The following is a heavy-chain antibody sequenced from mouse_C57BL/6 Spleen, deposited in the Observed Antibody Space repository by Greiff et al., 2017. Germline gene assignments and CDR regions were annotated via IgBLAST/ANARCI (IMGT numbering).Heavy chain of an antibody. CDR3: AALTGTVFAF. CDR2: FYPGDGDT. D-gene: IGHD4-1*01. CDR1: GYAFSSSW. Sequence: VKLVESGPELVKPGASVKISCKASGYAFSSSWLNWVKQRPGKGLEWIGRFYPGDGDTNYNGKFKGKATLTADKSSSTAYMQLSSLTSEDAAVYFCAALTGTVFAFWGQGTLVTVSA. J-gene: IGHJ3*01. V-gene: IGHV1-82*01.